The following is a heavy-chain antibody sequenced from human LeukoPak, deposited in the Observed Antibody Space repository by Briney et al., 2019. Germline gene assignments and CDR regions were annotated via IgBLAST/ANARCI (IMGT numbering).Heavy chain of an antibody. J-gene: IGHJ4*02. CDR2: ISGSGRTI. D-gene: IGHD6-6*01. Sequence: GGSLRLSCAASGSTFSGYEMNWVRQAPGKGLEWVSSISGSGRTIYYADSVKGRFTISRDNAKNSLYLQMNSLRGDDTAVYYCARDLNDYSGSPGIWGQGTLVTVSS. V-gene: IGHV3-48*03. CDR1: GSTFSGYE. CDR3: ARDLNDYSGSPGI.